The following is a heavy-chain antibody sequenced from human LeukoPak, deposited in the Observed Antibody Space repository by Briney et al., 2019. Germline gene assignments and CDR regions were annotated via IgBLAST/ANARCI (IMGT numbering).Heavy chain of an antibody. CDR3: ARETGTSCYTA. J-gene: IGHJ4*02. CDR1: GYTFTGYY. Sequence: ASVKVSCKASGYTFTGYYMHWVRQAPGQGLEWMGWINPNSGGTNYAQKFQGRVTITADESTSTAYMELSSLRSEDTAVYYCARETGTSCYTAWGQGTLVTVSS. CDR2: INPNSGGT. V-gene: IGHV1-2*02. D-gene: IGHD2-2*02.